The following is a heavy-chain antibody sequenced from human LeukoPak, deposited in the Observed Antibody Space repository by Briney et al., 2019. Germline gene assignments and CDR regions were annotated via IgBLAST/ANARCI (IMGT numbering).Heavy chain of an antibody. CDR3: AKGGGGRLIYYYYMDV. J-gene: IGHJ6*03. V-gene: IGHV3-23*01. D-gene: IGHD3-16*01. CDR1: GFTFSSYE. CDR2: ISGSGGST. Sequence: GGSLRLSCAASGFTFSSYEMNWVRQAPGKGLEWVSAISGSGGSTYYADSVKGRFTISRDNSKNTLYLQMNSLRAEDTAVYYCAKGGGGRLIYYYYMDVWGKGTTVTVSS.